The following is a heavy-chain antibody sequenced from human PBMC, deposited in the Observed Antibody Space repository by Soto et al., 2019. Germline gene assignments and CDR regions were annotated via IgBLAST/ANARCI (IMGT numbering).Heavy chain of an antibody. CDR1: GFTFDDYA. CDR3: VRSKGGYSYGTPFDY. Sequence: VQLEESGGALVQPGRSLRLSCAASGFTFDDYAMYWVRQVLGKGLEWVSSISWNSGNIGYADSVKGRFTTSRDNAENSLYLQMNRLRPEDTALYYCVRSKGGYSYGTPFDYWGQGTLVTVSS. J-gene: IGHJ4*02. CDR2: ISWNSGNI. V-gene: IGHV3-9*01. D-gene: IGHD5-18*01.